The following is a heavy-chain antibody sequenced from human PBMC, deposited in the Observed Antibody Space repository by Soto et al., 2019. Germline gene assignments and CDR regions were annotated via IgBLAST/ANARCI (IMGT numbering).Heavy chain of an antibody. Sequence: SETLSLTCTVSGGSITSYYWSWIRQPPGKGLEWIGYIYYSGSTNYNPSLESRVTISVDTSKNQFSLKLSSVTAADTAVYYCARGYSNNWHPYFDYWGQGTLVTVSS. D-gene: IGHD6-13*01. CDR1: GGSITSYY. CDR3: ARGYSNNWHPYFDY. J-gene: IGHJ4*02. CDR2: IYYSGST. V-gene: IGHV4-59*01.